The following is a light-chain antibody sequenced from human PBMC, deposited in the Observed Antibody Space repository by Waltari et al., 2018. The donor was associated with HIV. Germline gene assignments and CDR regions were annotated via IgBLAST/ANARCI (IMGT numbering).Light chain of an antibody. J-gene: IGKJ2*01. Sequence: EIVMTQSPATLSVSPGERATLSCRASQSINNNLAWYQQKPGQAPRLLIYGASTRATGIPARFSGSGSATEFALTISRLQSGDFAVYFCQQYKNWPYTFGQGTKLEIK. CDR2: GAS. CDR3: QQYKNWPYT. CDR1: QSINNN. V-gene: IGKV3-15*01.